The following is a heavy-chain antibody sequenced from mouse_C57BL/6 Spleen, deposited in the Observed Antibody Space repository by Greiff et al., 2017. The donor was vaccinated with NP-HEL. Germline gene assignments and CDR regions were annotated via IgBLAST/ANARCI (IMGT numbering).Heavy chain of an antibody. Sequence: VQLKESGPGLVKPSQSLSLTCSVTGYSITSGYYWNWIRQFPGNKLEWMGYISYDGSNNYNPSLKNRISITRDTSKNQFFLKLNSVTTEDTATYYCARVRTTVLDYWGQGTTLTVSS. V-gene: IGHV3-6*01. CDR1: GYSITSGYY. CDR2: ISYDGSN. J-gene: IGHJ2*01. CDR3: ARVRTTVLDY. D-gene: IGHD1-1*01.